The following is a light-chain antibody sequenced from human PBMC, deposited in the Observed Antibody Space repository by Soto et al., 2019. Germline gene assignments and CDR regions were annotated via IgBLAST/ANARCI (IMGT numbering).Light chain of an antibody. CDR1: QSVSSY. CDR3: QQYNKWPPIT. V-gene: IGKV3-11*01. J-gene: IGKJ5*01. Sequence: EIVLTQSPATLXXXXXXITTXPCMASQSVSSYLAWYQQKPGQAPRLLIYDTSNRATGIPARFSGSGSGTDFTLTISSLQSEDFAVYYCQQYNKWPPITFGQGTRLEIK. CDR2: DTS.